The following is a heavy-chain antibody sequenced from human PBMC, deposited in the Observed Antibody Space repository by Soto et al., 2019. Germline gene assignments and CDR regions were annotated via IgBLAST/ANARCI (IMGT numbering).Heavy chain of an antibody. J-gene: IGHJ4*02. V-gene: IGHV4-59*01. D-gene: IGHD3-3*01. CDR2: IYYSGST. CDR1: GGSISSYY. Sequence: ETLSLTCSISGGSISSYYWSWIRQPPGNGLQWIGYIYYSGSTNYNPSLTSRVTMSVDTSKNQFSLKLSSVTAADTAVYYCARGSLSTIFGVVNYFFDYWGQGTLVTVSS. CDR3: ARGSLSTIFGVVNYFFDY.